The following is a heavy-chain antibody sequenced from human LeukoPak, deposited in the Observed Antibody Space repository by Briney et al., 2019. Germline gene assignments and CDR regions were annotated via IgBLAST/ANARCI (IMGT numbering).Heavy chain of an antibody. CDR3: TRDPSNKYYYDP. CDR2: INPNSGDT. J-gene: IGHJ4*02. V-gene: IGHV1-2*02. D-gene: IGHD3-22*01. Sequence: ASVKVSCKASGYTFTTYYMHWVRQAPGQGLEWMGWINPNSGDTNYAQKFQGRVTMTRDTSINTMYKELSSLRSDDTAVYYCTRDPSNKYYYDPWGQGTLVTVSS. CDR1: GYTFTTYY.